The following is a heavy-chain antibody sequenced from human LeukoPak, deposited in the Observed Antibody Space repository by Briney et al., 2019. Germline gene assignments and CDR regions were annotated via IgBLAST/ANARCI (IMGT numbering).Heavy chain of an antibody. CDR1: GFTFSSYA. CDR2: ISSSGATI. CDR3: ARDDPRMKTSAHY. D-gene: IGHD2/OR15-2a*01. Sequence: GGSLRLSCAASGFTFSSYAMNWVRQAPGKGLEWVSYISSSGATIYYAGSVKGRFTISRDNAKNSLYLQMNSLRAEDTAVYYCARDDPRMKTSAHYWGQGTLVTVSS. V-gene: IGHV3-48*03. J-gene: IGHJ4*02.